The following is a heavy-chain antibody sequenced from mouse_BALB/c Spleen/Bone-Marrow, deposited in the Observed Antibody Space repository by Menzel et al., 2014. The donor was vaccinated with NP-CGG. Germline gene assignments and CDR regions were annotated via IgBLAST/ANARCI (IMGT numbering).Heavy chain of an antibody. CDR1: GFNIKDTY. V-gene: IGHV14-3*02. D-gene: IGHD4-1*01. Sequence: VQLQQSGAELVKPGASVKLSCTASGFNIKDTYMHWVKQRPEQGLEWIGRIDPANGNTKYDPKFQGKATITADPSSNKAYQELSSLTSEDTAVYYCARWEYYAMDYWGQGTSVTVSS. CDR2: IDPANGNT. J-gene: IGHJ4*01. CDR3: ARWEYYAMDY.